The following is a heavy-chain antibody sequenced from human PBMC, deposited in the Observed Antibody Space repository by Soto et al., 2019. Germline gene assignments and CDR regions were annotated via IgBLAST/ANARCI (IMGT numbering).Heavy chain of an antibody. CDR1: GFTFSDSV. J-gene: IGHJ4*02. CDR3: VKWHTSNFDSLPFTGFDF. V-gene: IGHV3-23*01. CDR2: MSGDGRT. D-gene: IGHD3-22*01. Sequence: WGSLRLSCVGSGFTFSDSVIAWGRHSPFKGLEWLSVMSGDGRTRYALSVTGRFTISRDNSKNTLYLQMRSLRAEDAAAYYCVKWHTSNFDSLPFTGFDFWGQGTQVTVSS.